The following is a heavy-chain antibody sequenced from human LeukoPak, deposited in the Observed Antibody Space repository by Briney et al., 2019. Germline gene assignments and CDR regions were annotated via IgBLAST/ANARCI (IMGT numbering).Heavy chain of an antibody. CDR3: AREVAGTRFDY. J-gene: IGHJ4*02. V-gene: IGHV4-4*08. CDR2: IYYSGST. D-gene: IGHD6-19*01. Sequence: SETLSLTCTVSGGSISSYYWSWIRQPPGKGLEWIGYIYYSGSTNYNPSLKSRVTISVDTSKDQFSLKLNSVTAADTAVYYCAREVAGTRFDYWGQGTLVTVSS. CDR1: GGSISSYY.